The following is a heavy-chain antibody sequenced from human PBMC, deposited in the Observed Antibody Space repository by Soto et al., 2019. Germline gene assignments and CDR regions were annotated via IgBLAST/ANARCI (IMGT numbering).Heavy chain of an antibody. D-gene: IGHD3-3*02. CDR1: GASVNSYY. CDR2: IFNSGTI. J-gene: IGHJ6*02. Sequence: SETLSLTCSVFGASVNSYYWSRIRQSPGRGLEWIGHIFNSGTIHYNPSLKSRVTMLVDSSKNQVSLKMNSVTAADTAIYYCGRDLLATASARWYFYYGLDVWGQGTAVTAP. CDR3: GRDLLATASARWYFYYGLDV. V-gene: IGHV4-59*02.